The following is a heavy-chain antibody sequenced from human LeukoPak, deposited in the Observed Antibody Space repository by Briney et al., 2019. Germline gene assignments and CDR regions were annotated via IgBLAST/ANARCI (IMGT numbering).Heavy chain of an antibody. CDR3: ARESVVVAATVNWFDP. CDR1: GFTFSSYS. CDR2: ISSSSSTI. J-gene: IGHJ5*02. V-gene: IGHV3-48*04. Sequence: HPGGSLRLSCAASGFTFSSYSMNWVRQAPGKGLEWVSYISSSSSTIYYADSVKGRFTISRDNAKNSLYLQMNSLRAEDTAVYYCARESVVVAATVNWFDPWGQGTLVTVSS. D-gene: IGHD2-15*01.